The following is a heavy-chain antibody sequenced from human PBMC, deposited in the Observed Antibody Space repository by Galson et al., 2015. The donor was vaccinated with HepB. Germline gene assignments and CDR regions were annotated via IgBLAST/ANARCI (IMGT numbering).Heavy chain of an antibody. CDR2: LTGSSDIT. J-gene: IGHJ4*02. D-gene: IGHD3-3*01. CDR1: GFTFSGNA. CDR3: ARTTWRDKNWPIFDA. Sequence: SLRLSCAASGFTFSGNAMSWVRQAPGKGLEWVSSLTGSSDITNIADSAKGRFTISRDNSKNTLSLQMNSLRVDDTAFYYCARTTWRDKNWPIFDAWGQGTQVTVTS. V-gene: IGHV3-23*01.